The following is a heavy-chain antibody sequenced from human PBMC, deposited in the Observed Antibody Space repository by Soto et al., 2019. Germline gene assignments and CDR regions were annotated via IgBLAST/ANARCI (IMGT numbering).Heavy chain of an antibody. J-gene: IGHJ5*02. CDR1: GFIFSSYN. V-gene: IGHV3-30*09. D-gene: IGHD6-19*01. CDR2: ISYDESKQ. CDR3: ARDGHYSTGWFWPPWLGP. Sequence: GGSLRLSCEASGFIFSSYNMYWVRQAPGKGLEWVAVISYDESKQFYAASVQGRFAISRDNYKNTVYLQINSLRLEDTAVYYCARDGHYSTGWFWPPWLGPWGQGSLVTVSS.